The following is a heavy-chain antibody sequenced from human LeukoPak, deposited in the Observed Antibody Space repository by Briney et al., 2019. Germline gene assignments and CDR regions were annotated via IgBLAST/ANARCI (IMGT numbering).Heavy chain of an antibody. CDR3: ARVAKERVGGVYYFVY. D-gene: IGHD1-1*01. CDR2: IGTAGDT. CDR1: GFTFSDYD. Sequence: GGSLRLSCAASGFTFSDYDMHWVRQATGKGLEWVSAIGTAGDTYYTGSVKGRFTISRENAKNSLYLQMNSLRAGDTAVYYCARVAKERVGGVYYFVYWGQGTLVTVSS. V-gene: IGHV3-13*01. J-gene: IGHJ4*02.